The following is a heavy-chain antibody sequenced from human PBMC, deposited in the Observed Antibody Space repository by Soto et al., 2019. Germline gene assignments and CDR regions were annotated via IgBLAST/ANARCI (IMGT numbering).Heavy chain of an antibody. J-gene: IGHJ4*02. CDR1: GFTFSTYN. D-gene: IGHD3-3*01. Sequence: PGGSLRLSCVASGFTFSTYNMYWVRQAPGQGLEWVSYIRAGGDTMDYADFVKGRFTFSRDNAKNSLYLQMNSLRAEDTAVYYCATLVSGNNRYWGQGTLVTVSS. V-gene: IGHV3-48*01. CDR2: IRAGGDTM. CDR3: ATLVSGNNRY.